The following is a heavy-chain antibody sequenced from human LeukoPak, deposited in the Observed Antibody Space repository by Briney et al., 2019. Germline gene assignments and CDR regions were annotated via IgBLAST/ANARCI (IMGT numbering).Heavy chain of an antibody. CDR1: GFTFSSYA. D-gene: IGHD6-19*01. V-gene: IGHV3-23*01. Sequence: PGGSLRLSCAASGFTFSSYAMNWVRQAPGKGLEWVSAISGSGGSTYYADSVKGRFTISRDNSKNTLYLQMNSLRAEDTAVYYCAKAEVWYSSGWYAEYFQHWGQGTLVTVSS. J-gene: IGHJ1*01. CDR3: AKAEVWYSSGWYAEYFQH. CDR2: ISGSGGST.